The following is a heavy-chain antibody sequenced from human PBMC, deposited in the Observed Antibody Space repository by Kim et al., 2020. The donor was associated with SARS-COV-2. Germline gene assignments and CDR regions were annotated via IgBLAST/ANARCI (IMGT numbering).Heavy chain of an antibody. CDR3: TRVGWLQHYYYYYGMDV. Sequence: GGSLRLSCTASGFTFGDYAMSWFRQAPGKGLEWVGFIRSKAYGGTTEYAASVKGRFTISRDDSKSIAYLQMNSLKTEDTAVYYCTRVGWLQHYYYYYGMDVWGQGTTVTVSS. CDR2: IRSKAYGGTT. CDR1: GFTFGDYA. D-gene: IGHD5-12*01. V-gene: IGHV3-49*03. J-gene: IGHJ6*02.